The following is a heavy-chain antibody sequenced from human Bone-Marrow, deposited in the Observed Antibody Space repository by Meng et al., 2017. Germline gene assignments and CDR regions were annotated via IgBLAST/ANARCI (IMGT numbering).Heavy chain of an antibody. CDR3: ARDRSYYYDSSGYLM. CDR2: INPNSGVT. D-gene: IGHD3-22*01. J-gene: IGHJ4*02. CDR1: GYTFTGYY. Sequence: ASVKVSCKASGYTFTGYYIHWVRQAPGQGLEWMGRINPNSGVTNYAQRFQGRVTMTRDTSISTAYMELSRLRSDDTAVYYCARDRSYYYDSSGYLMWGQGTLVTVSS. V-gene: IGHV1-2*06.